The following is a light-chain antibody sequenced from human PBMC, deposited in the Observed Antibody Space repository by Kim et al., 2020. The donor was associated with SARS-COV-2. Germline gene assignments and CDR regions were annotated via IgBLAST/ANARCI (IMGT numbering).Light chain of an antibody. CDR2: DAS. CDR3: QQYHSYPFT. J-gene: IGKJ2*01. CDR1: QSISSW. V-gene: IGKV1-5*01. Sequence: GDRVTITCRPSQSISSWLAWYQQKPGKAPKLLMYDASSLESWVPSRFSGSGSGAEFTLTISSLQSDDFAIYYCQQYHSYPFTFGQ.